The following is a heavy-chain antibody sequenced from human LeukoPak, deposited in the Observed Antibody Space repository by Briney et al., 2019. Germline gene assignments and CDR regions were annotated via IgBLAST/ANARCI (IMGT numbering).Heavy chain of an antibody. V-gene: IGHV4-59*08. D-gene: IGHD2-21*02. Sequence: SETLSLTCTVSGGSVSSYYWSWIRQPPGKGLEWIAYIYYSGSTKYNPSLKSRVTISLDRSKNQFSLKLRSVTAANTAVYYCARLQVHCGGDCYTRWFDPWGQGTLVTVSS. CDR3: ARLQVHCGGDCYTRWFDP. CDR1: GGSVSSYY. CDR2: IYYSGST. J-gene: IGHJ5*02.